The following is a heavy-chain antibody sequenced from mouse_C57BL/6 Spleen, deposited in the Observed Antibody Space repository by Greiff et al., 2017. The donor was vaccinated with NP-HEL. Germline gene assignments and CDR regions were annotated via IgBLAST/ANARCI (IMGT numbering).Heavy chain of an antibody. V-gene: IGHV1-42*01. CDR2: INPSTGGT. J-gene: IGHJ3*01. D-gene: IGHD2-1*01. CDR1: GYSFTGYY. Sequence: EVKLQESGPELVKPGASVKISCKASGYSFTGYYMNWVKQSPEKSLEWIGEINPSTGGTTYNQKFKAKATLTVDKSSSTAYMQLKSLTSEDSAVYYCASGGNYPFAYWGQGTLVTVSA. CDR3: ASGGNYPFAY.